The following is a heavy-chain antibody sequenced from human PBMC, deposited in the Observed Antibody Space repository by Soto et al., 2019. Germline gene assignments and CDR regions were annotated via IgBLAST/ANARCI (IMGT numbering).Heavy chain of an antibody. Sequence: SETLSLTCTVSGGSISNGGYYWNWVRQHPGKGLEWIGYIHYSGSTWYNPSLESRVTISVDTPKDQFSLKLRSVTAADTAVYYCARVRGSGSYAAYYFDSWGQGTLVTVSS. CDR1: GGSISNGGYY. CDR3: ARVRGSGSYAAYYFDS. V-gene: IGHV4-31*03. J-gene: IGHJ4*01. CDR2: IHYSGST. D-gene: IGHD3-10*01.